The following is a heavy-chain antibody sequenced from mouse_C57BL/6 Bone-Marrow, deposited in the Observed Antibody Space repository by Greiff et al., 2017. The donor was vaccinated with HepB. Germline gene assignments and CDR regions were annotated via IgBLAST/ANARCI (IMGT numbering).Heavy chain of an antibody. CDR1: GFNIKDYY. Sequence: EVKLQQSGAELVRPGASVKLSCTASGFNIKDYYMHWVKQRPEQGLEWIGRIDPEDGDTEYAPKFQGKATMTADTSSNTAYLQLSSLTSEDTAVYYCTTNYSNYGFAYWGQGTLVTVSA. J-gene: IGHJ3*01. CDR2: IDPEDGDT. CDR3: TTNYSNYGFAY. V-gene: IGHV14-1*01. D-gene: IGHD2-5*01.